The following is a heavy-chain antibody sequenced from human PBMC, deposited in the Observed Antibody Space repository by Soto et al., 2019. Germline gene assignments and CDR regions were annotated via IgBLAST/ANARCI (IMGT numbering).Heavy chain of an antibody. CDR1: GFTFSSYS. CDR3: ARDQPGYSYGYGLGY. D-gene: IGHD5-18*01. V-gene: IGHV3-21*01. CDR2: ISSSSSYI. J-gene: IGHJ4*02. Sequence: EVQLVESGGGLVKTGGSLRLSCAASGFTFSSYSMNWVRQAPGKGLEWVSSISSSSSYIYYADSVKGRFTISRDNAKNSLYLQMNSLRAEYTAVYYCARDQPGYSYGYGLGYWGQGTLVTVSS.